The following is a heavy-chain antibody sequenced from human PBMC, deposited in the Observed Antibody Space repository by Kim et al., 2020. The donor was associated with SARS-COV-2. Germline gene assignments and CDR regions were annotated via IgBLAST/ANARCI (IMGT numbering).Heavy chain of an antibody. Sequence: SETLSLTCSVSGGSISSYYWTWIRQPPGRGLEFLGYIYYTGSTNYNPSLKSRVTISVDTSKNQFSLNLRSVTAADTAVYYCARQFPSDRAYCMDVWGQGT. CDR1: GGSISSYY. V-gene: IGHV4-59*13. J-gene: IGHJ6*02. CDR2: IYYTGST. CDR3: ARQFPSDRAYCMDV.